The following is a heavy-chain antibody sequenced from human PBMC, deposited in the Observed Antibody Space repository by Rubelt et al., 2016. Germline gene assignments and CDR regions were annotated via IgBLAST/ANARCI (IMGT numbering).Heavy chain of an antibody. CDR3: AADSGYGPSMDV. D-gene: IGHD5-12*01. CDR1: GYTFTSYY. V-gene: IGHV1-46*01. Sequence: QVQLVQSGAEVKKPGASVKVSCKASGYTFTSYYMHWVRQAPGQGLEWMGIINPSDGSTSYAEKFQGRVTMARDTSTSTVYMRLSSLRSEDTAVYYCAADSGYGPSMDVWGQGTTVTVSS. CDR2: INPSDGST. J-gene: IGHJ6*02.